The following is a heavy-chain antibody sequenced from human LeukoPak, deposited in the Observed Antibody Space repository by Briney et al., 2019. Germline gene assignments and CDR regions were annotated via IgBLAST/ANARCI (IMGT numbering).Heavy chain of an antibody. CDR2: INHSGST. V-gene: IGHV4-34*01. CDR1: GVSFSGYY. D-gene: IGHD3-10*01. CDR3: ARVWGRYCYGSGSYRFDY. Sequence: EASETLSLTCAVYGVSFSGYYWSWIRQPPGKGLEWIGEINHSGSTNYNPSLKSRVTISVDTSKNQFSLKLSSVTAADTAVYYCARVWGRYCYGSGSYRFDYWGQGTLVTVSS. J-gene: IGHJ4*02.